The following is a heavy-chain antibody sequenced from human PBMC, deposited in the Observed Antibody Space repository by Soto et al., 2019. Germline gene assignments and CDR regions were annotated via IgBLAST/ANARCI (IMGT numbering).Heavy chain of an antibody. CDR1: GGTFRSYS. J-gene: IGHJ6*02. Sequence: QVQLVQSGAEVKKPGSSVNVSCKASGGTFRSYSISWVRQAPGQGLEWMGGIIPIFDITNYAQKFPGRVTFTADESTSTAYRELSTPGSDNPAIQYCARPVEGGYGSNHHYYAALDDWGQGATVTV. CDR3: ARPVEGGYGSNHHYYAALDD. V-gene: IGHV1-69*01. D-gene: IGHD3-10*01. CDR2: IIPIFDIT.